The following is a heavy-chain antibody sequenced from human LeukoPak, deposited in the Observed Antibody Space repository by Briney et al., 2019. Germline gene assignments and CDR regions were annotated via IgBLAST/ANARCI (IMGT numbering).Heavy chain of an antibody. J-gene: IGHJ5*02. Sequence: GGSLRLSCAASGFTLSSYWMSWVRQAPGKGLEWVSAISGSGGNTYYADSVKGRFTISRDNSKNTLDLQMNSLRAEDTAVYYCAKVVGSGYWFDPWGQGTLVTVSS. V-gene: IGHV3-23*01. CDR2: ISGSGGNT. D-gene: IGHD2-21*01. CDR1: GFTLSSYW. CDR3: AKVVGSGYWFDP.